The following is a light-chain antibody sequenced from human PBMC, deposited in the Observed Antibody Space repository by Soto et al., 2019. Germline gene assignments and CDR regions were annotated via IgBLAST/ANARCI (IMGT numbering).Light chain of an antibody. V-gene: IGKV3-11*01. Sequence: EMLLTQSPATLSLSPGERATRSCRTSHSVSSDFAWYQHKPGQTPRLLIYDASNRATGIPARFSGSGSGTDFTLTISSLEPEDFAVYYCQHRHNFGPGTKVDIK. CDR2: DAS. CDR3: QHRHN. J-gene: IGKJ3*01. CDR1: HSVSSD.